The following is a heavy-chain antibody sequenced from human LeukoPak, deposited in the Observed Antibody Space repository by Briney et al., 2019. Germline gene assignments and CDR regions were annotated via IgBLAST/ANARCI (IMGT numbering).Heavy chain of an antibody. V-gene: IGHV3-30*03. J-gene: IGHJ4*02. CDR1: GFTFSSYS. D-gene: IGHD3-3*01. CDR2: ISNDGSRK. Sequence: GGSLRLSCAASGFTFSSYSMNWVRQAPGKGLEWVAIISNDGSRKYYAHSVEGRFTISRDISKNTLYLQMDSLRAEDTAVYYCARDRAWNYFDYWGQGTLVTVSS. CDR3: ARDRAWNYFDY.